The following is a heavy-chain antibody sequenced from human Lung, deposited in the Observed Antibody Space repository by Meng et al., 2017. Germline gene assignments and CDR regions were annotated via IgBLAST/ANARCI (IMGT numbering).Heavy chain of an antibody. CDR1: GFTFRNDS. V-gene: IGHV3-21*01. J-gene: IGHJ4*02. Sequence: EVQRVESGGGLVTPGGSLRLSCAASGFTFRNDSMNWVRQAPGKGLEWVSSISSDSRYIFYADSVKGRFTISRDNAKNSLYLQMHSLRPEDTAVFYCARFETVGVATGDFWGQGTLVTVSS. D-gene: IGHD2-15*01. CDR3: ARFETVGVATGDF. CDR2: ISSDSRYI.